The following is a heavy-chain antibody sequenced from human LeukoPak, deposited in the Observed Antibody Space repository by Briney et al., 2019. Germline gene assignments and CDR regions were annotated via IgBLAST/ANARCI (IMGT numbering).Heavy chain of an antibody. CDR2: ISSSSSTI. Sequence: PGGSLRLSCAASGFTFSSYSMNWVRQAPGKGLEWVSYISSSSSTIYYADSVKGRFTISRDNAKNSLYLQMNSLRDEDTAVYYCARVTARGYSYGYSSDFPPPDYWGQGTLVTVSS. CDR1: GFTFSSYS. J-gene: IGHJ4*02. V-gene: IGHV3-48*02. CDR3: ARVTARGYSYGYSSDFPPPDY. D-gene: IGHD5-18*01.